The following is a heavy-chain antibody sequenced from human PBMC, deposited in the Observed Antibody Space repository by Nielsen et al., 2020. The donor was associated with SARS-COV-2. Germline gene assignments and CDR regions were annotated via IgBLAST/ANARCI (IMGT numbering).Heavy chain of an antibody. V-gene: IGHV3-15*01. CDR2: IKSKTDGGTT. CDR3: TTDSRGYSGYGRRVWYFDY. J-gene: IGHJ4*02. CDR1: GFTFSNAW. D-gene: IGHD5-12*01. Sequence: GESLKISCAASGFTFSNAWMSWVRQAPGKGLEWVGRIKSKTDGGTTDYAAPVKGRFTISRDDSKNTLYLQMNSLKTEDTAVYYCTTDSRGYSGYGRRVWYFDYWGQGTLVTVSS.